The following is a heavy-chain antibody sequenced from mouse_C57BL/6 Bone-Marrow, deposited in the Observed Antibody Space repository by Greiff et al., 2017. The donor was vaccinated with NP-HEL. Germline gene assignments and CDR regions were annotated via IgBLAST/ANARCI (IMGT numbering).Heavy chain of an antibody. D-gene: IGHD2-4*01. J-gene: IGHJ1*03. CDR3: ARRGMDYGDWYFDV. CDR1: GYTFTDYN. V-gene: IGHV1-18*01. CDR2: INPNNGGT. Sequence: VQLQQSGPELVKPGASVKIPCKASGYTFTDYNMDWVKQSHGKSLEWIGDINPNNGGTIYNQKFKGKATLTVDKSSSTAYMELRSLTSEETAVYYCARRGMDYGDWYFDVWGTGTTVTVSS.